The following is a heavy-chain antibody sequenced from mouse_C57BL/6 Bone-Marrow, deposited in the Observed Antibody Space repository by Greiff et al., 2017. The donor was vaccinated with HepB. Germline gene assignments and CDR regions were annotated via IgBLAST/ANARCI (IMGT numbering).Heavy chain of an antibody. Sequence: DVQLVESGGDLVKPGGSLKLSCAASGFTFSSYGMSWVRQTPDKRLEWVATISSGGSYTYYPDSVKGRCTISRDNAKNTLYLQMSSLKSEDTAMYYCARRGDGYHYFDYWGQGTTLTVSS. D-gene: IGHD2-3*01. J-gene: IGHJ2*01. CDR3: ARRGDGYHYFDY. CDR2: ISSGGSYT. V-gene: IGHV5-6*01. CDR1: GFTFSSYG.